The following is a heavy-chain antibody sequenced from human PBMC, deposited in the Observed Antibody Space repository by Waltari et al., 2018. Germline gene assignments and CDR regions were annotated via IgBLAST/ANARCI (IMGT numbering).Heavy chain of an antibody. J-gene: IGHJ5*02. CDR2: ISYRGIT. CDR1: GGSISSRCSY. Sequence: QLQLQESGPGLVKPSAPLSLTFTVSGGSISSRCSYWGWIRQPPGKGLEWIGSISYRGITYYNTSLMSRVTISVDTSKNQFSLKLTSVIAAETAVFYCARFSKSANWIDPWGQGTLVTVSS. D-gene: IGHD3-3*02. V-gene: IGHV4-39*01. CDR3: ARFSKSANWIDP.